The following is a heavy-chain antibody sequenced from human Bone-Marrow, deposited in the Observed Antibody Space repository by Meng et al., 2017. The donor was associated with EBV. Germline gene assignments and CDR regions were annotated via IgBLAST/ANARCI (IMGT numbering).Heavy chain of an antibody. J-gene: IGHJ2*01. V-gene: IGHV4-34*01. Sequence: QVQLQQWGAGLLKRSXXLSLTXXVYVGSFRGYYWSCIRQPPGKGLEWIGEINHSGSTNYNPSLKSRVTISVDTSKNQFSLKLSSVTAADTAVYYCARGEWSVDYGDSLSAYFDLWGRGTLGTVSS. CDR2: INHSGST. D-gene: IGHD4-17*01. CDR3: ARGEWSVDYGDSLSAYFDL. CDR1: VGSFRGYY.